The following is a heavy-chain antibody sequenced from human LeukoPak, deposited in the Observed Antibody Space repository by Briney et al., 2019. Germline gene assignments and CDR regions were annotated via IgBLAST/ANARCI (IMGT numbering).Heavy chain of an antibody. D-gene: IGHD3-16*01. J-gene: IGHJ6*02. CDR3: ARDRRGPYYYYGMDV. Sequence: GASVKVSCKASGYTFTGYYMHWVRQAPGQGLEWMGWINPNSGGTNYAQKFQGRVTMTRDTSISTAYMELSRLRSDDTAVYYCARDRRGPYYYYGMDVWGQGTTVTVS. CDR1: GYTFTGYY. CDR2: INPNSGGT. V-gene: IGHV1-2*02.